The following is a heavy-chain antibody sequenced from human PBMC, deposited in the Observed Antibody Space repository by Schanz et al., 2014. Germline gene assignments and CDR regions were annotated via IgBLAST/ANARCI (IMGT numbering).Heavy chain of an antibody. D-gene: IGHD3-22*01. V-gene: IGHV3-23*01. Sequence: EVQLLESGGGLVQPGGSLRLSCAASGFTFSSYAMSWVCQAPGKGLEWVSALSGSGGSTYYADSVKGRFTMSRDNSKNTLYLQMNSLRAEDTAVYYCAKDPSHGDYDYYFDYWGQGTLVTVSS. CDR3: AKDPSHGDYDYYFDY. J-gene: IGHJ4*02. CDR1: GFTFSSYA. CDR2: LSGSGGST.